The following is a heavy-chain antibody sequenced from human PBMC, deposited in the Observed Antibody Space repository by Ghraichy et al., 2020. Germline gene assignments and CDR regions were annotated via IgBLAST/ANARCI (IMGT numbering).Heavy chain of an antibody. CDR2: IYSGGST. CDR3: ARDLSGSFDY. V-gene: IGHV3-53*01. J-gene: IGHJ4*02. D-gene: IGHD1-26*01. CDR1: GFTVSSNY. Sequence: LSLTCAASGFTVSSNYMSWVRQAPGKGLEWVSAIYSGGSTNYAESGKGRFTISRDNSKNTLYLQMNSLRAADTAVYYCARDLSGSFDYCGQGTLVTVSS.